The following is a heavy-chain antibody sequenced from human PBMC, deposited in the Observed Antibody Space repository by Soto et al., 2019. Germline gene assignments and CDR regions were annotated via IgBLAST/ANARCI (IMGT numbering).Heavy chain of an antibody. CDR2: ISAHSGYT. V-gene: IGHV1-18*04. Sequence: QVHLEQSRGEVKRPGASVRVSCKASGYNFTNYAITWVRQAPGQGLQWMGWISAHSGYTYYPKSLRGLLTKSKDTSTTTAYMDLRSLTSDDTAFYYCGRYDTILGTKEVDNWGQGTPVTVS. CDR3: GRYDTILGTKEVDN. CDR1: GYNFTNYA. D-gene: IGHD3-3*01. J-gene: IGHJ4*02.